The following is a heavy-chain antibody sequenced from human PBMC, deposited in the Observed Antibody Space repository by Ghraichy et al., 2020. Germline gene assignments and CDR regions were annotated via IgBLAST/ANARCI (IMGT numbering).Heavy chain of an antibody. CDR1: GGSISSSSYY. CDR2: IYYSGST. D-gene: IGHD6-13*01. J-gene: IGHJ4*02. CDR3: ARVEAAAGTKVGY. Sequence: SETLSLTCTVSGGSISSSSYYWGWIRQPPGKGLEWIGSIYYSGSTYYNPSLKSRVTISVDTSKNQFSLKLSSVTAADTAVYYCARVEAAAGTKVGYWGQGTLVTVSS. V-gene: IGHV4-39*01.